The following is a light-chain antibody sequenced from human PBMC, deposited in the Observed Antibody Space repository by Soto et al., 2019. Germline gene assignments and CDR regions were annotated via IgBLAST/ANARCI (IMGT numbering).Light chain of an antibody. Sequence: QSALIQPPSMSGSPGQSVTISCTGTTSDIGAYDYVSCFQHHPGTVPKPMIYSVNSRPSGVPDRFSDSKSANPASMTISGLQPGDGADFFCFSYTSSAPSVLGTGTKLTVL. J-gene: IGLJ1*01. CDR1: TSDIGAYDY. V-gene: IGLV2-11*01. CDR3: FSYTSSAPSV. CDR2: SVN.